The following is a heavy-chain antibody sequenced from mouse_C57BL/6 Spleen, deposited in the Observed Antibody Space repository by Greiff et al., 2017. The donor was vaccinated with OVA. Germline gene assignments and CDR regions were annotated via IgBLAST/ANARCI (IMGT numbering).Heavy chain of an antibody. V-gene: IGHV1-82*01. CDR1: GYAFSSSW. Sequence: QVQLKQSGPELVKPGASVKISCKASGYAFSSSWMNWVKQRPGKGLEWIGRIYPGDGDTNYNGKFKGKATLTADKSSSTAYMQLSSLTSEDSAVYFCAREKGENYFDYWGQGTTLTVSS. CDR2: IYPGDGDT. CDR3: AREKGENYFDY. J-gene: IGHJ2*01.